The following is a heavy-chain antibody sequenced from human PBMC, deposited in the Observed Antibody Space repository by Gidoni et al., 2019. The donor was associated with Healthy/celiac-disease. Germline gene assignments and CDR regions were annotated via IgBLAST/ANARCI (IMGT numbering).Heavy chain of an antibody. CDR2: IHHSVST. J-gene: IGHJ6*02. CDR3: ARGRIVVVVAATPHYYYGMDV. D-gene: IGHD2-15*01. Sequence: QVQLQQWGAGLLKPSETLSLTCAVYGGSFSGYYWSWIRQYPGKGLEWIGEIHHSVSTNYNPSLKSRVTISVDTSKNQFSLKLSSVTAADTAVYYCARGRIVVVVAATPHYYYGMDVWGQGTTVTVSS. V-gene: IGHV4-34*01. CDR1: GGSFSGYY.